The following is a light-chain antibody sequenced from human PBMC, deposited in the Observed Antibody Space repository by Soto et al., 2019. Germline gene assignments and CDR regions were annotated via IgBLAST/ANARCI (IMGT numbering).Light chain of an antibody. Sequence: QPVLTQAASVSVSPGQAITIPCTGTSSDVGGYNYVSWYQQHPGKAPKLMIYDVSNRPSGVSNRFSGSKSGNTASLTISGLQAEDEADYYCGSFTSSTTYVFGTGTKVTVL. CDR1: SSDVGGYNY. J-gene: IGLJ1*01. CDR2: DVS. CDR3: GSFTSSTTYV. V-gene: IGLV2-14*01.